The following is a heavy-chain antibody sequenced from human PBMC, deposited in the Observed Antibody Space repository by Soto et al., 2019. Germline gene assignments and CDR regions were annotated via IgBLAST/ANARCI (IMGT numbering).Heavy chain of an antibody. Sequence: SETLSLTCPVSGASISSHYWGWIRQPPGKGLEWIGSIYYSGSTYYNPSVKSRVTISVDTSKNRFSLSLNSVTASDTAVYFCVSQRTTVPTQAYFDYWGPGALVTVS. CDR2: IYYSGST. V-gene: IGHV4-39*01. D-gene: IGHD4-17*01. J-gene: IGHJ4*02. CDR1: GASISSHY. CDR3: VSQRTTVPTQAYFDY.